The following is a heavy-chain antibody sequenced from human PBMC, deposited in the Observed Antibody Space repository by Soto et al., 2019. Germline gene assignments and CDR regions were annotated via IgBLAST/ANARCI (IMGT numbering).Heavy chain of an antibody. D-gene: IGHD2-2*01. Sequence: PGESLKISCKGSGYSFAGYWITWVRQKPGKGLEWMGRIDPSDSQTYYSPSFRGHVTISVTKSITTVFLQWSSLRASDTAMYYCARQGIVVVPAYDAFDIWGQGTMVTVSS. V-gene: IGHV5-10-1*01. J-gene: IGHJ3*02. CDR3: ARQGIVVVPAYDAFDI. CDR2: IDPSDSQT. CDR1: GYSFAGYW.